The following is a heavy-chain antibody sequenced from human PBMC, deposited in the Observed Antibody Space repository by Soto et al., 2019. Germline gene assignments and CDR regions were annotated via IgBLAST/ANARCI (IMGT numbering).Heavy chain of an antibody. CDR2: INAGNGNT. CDR1: GYTFTSYA. D-gene: IGHD6-13*01. J-gene: IGHJ4*02. Sequence: ASVKVSCKACGYTFTSYAMHWVRQAPGQRLEWMGWINAGNGNTKYSQKFQGRVTITRDTSASTAYMELSSLRSEDTAVYYCARTPHKGIAAAALDYWGQGTLVTVSS. CDR3: ARTPHKGIAAAALDY. V-gene: IGHV1-3*01.